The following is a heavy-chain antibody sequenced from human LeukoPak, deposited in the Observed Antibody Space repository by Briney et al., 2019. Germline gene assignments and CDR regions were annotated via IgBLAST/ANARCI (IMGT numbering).Heavy chain of an antibody. J-gene: IGHJ4*02. V-gene: IGHV3-23*01. D-gene: IGHD6-19*01. CDR2: ISATGGST. Sequence: GGSLGLSCAASGFTFSSYGITWVRPAPGKGLEWVSTISATGGSTYYADSVKGRFTISRDNSKDTLYLQMNSLRAEDTAVYYCAKGGYSSGWRNYFDYWGQGTLVTVSS. CDR1: GFTFSSYG. CDR3: AKGGYSSGWRNYFDY.